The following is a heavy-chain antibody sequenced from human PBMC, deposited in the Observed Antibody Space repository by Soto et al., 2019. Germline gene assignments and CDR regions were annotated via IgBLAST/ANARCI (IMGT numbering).Heavy chain of an antibody. CDR2: ISSSGSTI. CDR3: AFTNWNYGVVDY. D-gene: IGHD1-7*01. CDR1: VFTFISYE. V-gene: IGHV3-48*03. J-gene: IGHJ4*02. Sequence: GGSLRLSCAASVFTFISYEMNWVRQAPGKGLEWCSYISSSGSTIYYADSVKGRITISRDNAKNSLYLQMNSLRAEDTAVYYCAFTNWNYGVVDYWGQGTLVTVSS.